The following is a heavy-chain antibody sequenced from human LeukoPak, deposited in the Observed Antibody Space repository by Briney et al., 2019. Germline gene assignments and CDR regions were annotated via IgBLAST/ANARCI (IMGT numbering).Heavy chain of an antibody. V-gene: IGHV3-7*01. CDR2: IKEDGSEK. CDR1: GFMFSSYW. CDR3: ARRVVGATSVDYFDY. Sequence: GGSLRLSCAASGFMFSSYWMSWVRQAPGKGLEWVADIKEDGSEKSYVDSVKGRFTISRDNAKNSLYLQMNSLRAEDTAVYYCARRVVGATSVDYFDYWGQGTLVTVSS. J-gene: IGHJ4*02. D-gene: IGHD1-26*01.